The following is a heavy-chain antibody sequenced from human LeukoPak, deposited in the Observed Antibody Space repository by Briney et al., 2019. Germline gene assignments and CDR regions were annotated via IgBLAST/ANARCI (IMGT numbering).Heavy chain of an antibody. J-gene: IGHJ6*03. Sequence: GGSLRLSCAASGFTFSNFNMNWVRQAPGKGLEWVSYISSSRSTIYYADSVKGRLTISRDNAKKSLYLEMNSLRAEDTAVSYCARVFGYYYMDVWGKGTTVTVSS. CDR1: GFTFSNFN. D-gene: IGHD3-3*01. V-gene: IGHV3-48*04. CDR3: ARVFGYYYMDV. CDR2: ISSSRSTI.